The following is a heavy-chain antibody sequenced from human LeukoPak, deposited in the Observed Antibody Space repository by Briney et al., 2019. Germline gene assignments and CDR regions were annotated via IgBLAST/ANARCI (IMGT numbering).Heavy chain of an antibody. J-gene: IGHJ4*02. CDR3: AREASGSYMFFAY. V-gene: IGHV1-69*06. Sequence: ASVQVSCKASGGTFSSYAISWVRQAPGQGLEWMGRIIPIFGTANYAQKSQGRVTITADKSTSTAYMELSSLRSEDTAVYYCAREASGSYMFFAYWGQGTLVTVSS. CDR2: IIPIFGTA. CDR1: GGTFSSYA. D-gene: IGHD1-26*01.